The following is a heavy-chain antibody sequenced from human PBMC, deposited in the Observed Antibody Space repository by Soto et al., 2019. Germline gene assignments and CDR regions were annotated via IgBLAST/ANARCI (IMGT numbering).Heavy chain of an antibody. D-gene: IGHD4-4*01. CDR2: INSDGSST. CDR3: ARVGSTVTPYYYYMDV. Sequence: GGSLRLSCAASGFTFSSYWMHWVRQAPGKGLVWVSRINSDGSSTSYADSVKGRFTISRDNAKNTLYLQMNSLRAEDTAVYYCARVGSTVTPYYYYMDVWGKGTTVTVSS. CDR1: GFTFSSYW. J-gene: IGHJ6*03. V-gene: IGHV3-74*01.